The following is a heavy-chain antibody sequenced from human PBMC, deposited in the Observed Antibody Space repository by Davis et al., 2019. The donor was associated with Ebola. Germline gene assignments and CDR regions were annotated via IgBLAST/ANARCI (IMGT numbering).Heavy chain of an antibody. V-gene: IGHV3-13*05. D-gene: IGHD5-12*01. J-gene: IGHJ6*03. CDR1: GFTFSSYD. CDR3: ARGNSGYDLMTYYYYMDV. CDR2: IGTAGDP. Sequence: GESLKISCAASGFTFSSYDMHWVRQATGKGLEWVSAIGTAGDPYYPGSVKGRFTISRENAKNSLYLQMNSLRAGDTAVYYCARGNSGYDLMTYYYYMDVWGKGTTVTVSS.